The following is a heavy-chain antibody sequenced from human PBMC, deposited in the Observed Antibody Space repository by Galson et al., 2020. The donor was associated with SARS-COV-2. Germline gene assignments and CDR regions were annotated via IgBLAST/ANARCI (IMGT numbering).Heavy chain of an antibody. Sequence: SETLSLTCAVYGGSFSGYYWSWIRQPPGKGLEWIGEINHSGSTNYNPSLKSRVTISVDTSKNQFSLKLSSVTAADTAVYYCARGGHSSSWYPPKWWFDPWGQGTLVTVSS. J-gene: IGHJ5*02. CDR1: GGSFSGYY. D-gene: IGHD6-13*01. CDR2: INHSGST. CDR3: ARGGHSSSWYPPKWWFDP. V-gene: IGHV4-34*01.